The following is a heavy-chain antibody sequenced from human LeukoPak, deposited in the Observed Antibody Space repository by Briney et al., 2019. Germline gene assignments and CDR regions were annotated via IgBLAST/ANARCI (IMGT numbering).Heavy chain of an antibody. J-gene: IGHJ3*02. D-gene: IGHD2-8*01. CDR1: GGSISSYY. V-gene: IGHV4-4*07. CDR2: IYTSGST. CDR3: ARDTSLDFQYCTNGVCYLSAFDI. Sequence: SETLSLTCTVSGGSISSYYWSWIRQPAGKGLEWIGRIYTSGSTNYNPSLKSRVTMSVDTSKNQFSLKLSSVTAADTAVYYCARDTSLDFQYCTNGVCYLSAFDIWGQGTMVTVPS.